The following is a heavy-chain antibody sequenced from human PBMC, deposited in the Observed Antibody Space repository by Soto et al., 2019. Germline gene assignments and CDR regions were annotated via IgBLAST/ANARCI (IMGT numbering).Heavy chain of an antibody. J-gene: IGHJ6*02. CDR1: GYTFTSYG. V-gene: IGHV1-69*13. CDR3: VRGGGGRYYYYYGMDV. CDR2: IIPIFGTA. Sequence: ASVKVSCKSSGYTFTSYGISWVRQAPGQGLEWMGGIIPIFGTANYAQKFQGRVTITADESTSTAYMELSSLRSEDTAVYYCVRGGGGRYYYYYGMDVWGQGTTVTVSS. D-gene: IGHD3-10*01.